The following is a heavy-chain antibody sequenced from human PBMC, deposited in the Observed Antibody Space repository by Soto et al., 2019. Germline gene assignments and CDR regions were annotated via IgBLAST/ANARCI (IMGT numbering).Heavy chain of an antibody. CDR1: GVSISSGNW. CDR3: ARLVYDTRLNYMYFDF. V-gene: IGHV4-4*02. D-gene: IGHD3-10*01. J-gene: IGHJ4*02. CDR2: IFHDGTA. Sequence: SETLSLTCAVSGVSISSGNWWTWVRQTPQRGLEYIGEIFHDGTANYYPSFERRVAISVDTSKNQSSLKLTSVTAAATAIYFCARLVYDTRLNYMYFDFWGQGALVTVSS.